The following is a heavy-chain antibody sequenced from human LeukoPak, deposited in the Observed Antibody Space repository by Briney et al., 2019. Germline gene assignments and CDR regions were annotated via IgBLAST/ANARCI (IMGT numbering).Heavy chain of an antibody. V-gene: IGHV3-43*01. CDR1: GFTFDDYT. J-gene: IGHJ6*03. D-gene: IGHD6-25*01. CDR2: ISWDGGST. Sequence: GGSLRLSCAASGFTFDDYTMHWVRQAPGKGLEWVSLISWDGGSTYYADSVKGRFTISRDNSKNSLYLQMNSLRTEDTALYYCANDIAPIAADYMDVWGKGTTVTVSS. CDR3: ANDIAPIAADYMDV.